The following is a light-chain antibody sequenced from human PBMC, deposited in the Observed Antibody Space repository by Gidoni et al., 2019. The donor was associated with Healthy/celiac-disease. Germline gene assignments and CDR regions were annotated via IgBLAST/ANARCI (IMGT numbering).Light chain of an antibody. V-gene: IGKV3-20*01. CDR2: GAS. Sequence: ESVLTQSPGTRSLSPGERATLACRASQSVSSSYLAWYQQKPGQAPRLLIYGASSRATGIPDRFSGSGSGTDFTLTISRLEPEDFAVYYCQQYGSSLFTFGGGTKVEIK. CDR1: QSVSSSY. CDR3: QQYGSSLFT. J-gene: IGKJ4*01.